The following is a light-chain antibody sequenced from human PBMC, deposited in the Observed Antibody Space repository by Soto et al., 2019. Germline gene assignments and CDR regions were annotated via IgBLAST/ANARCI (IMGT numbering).Light chain of an antibody. CDR3: QKYDSVPFT. Sequence: DIQMTQSPSSLSASVGDRVTITCRASLRIGESLAWYQQRPGRVPRLLIFRAATLQSGVPSRFSGRGSGTDFTLTISSLQPEDVATYYCQKYDSVPFTFGPGTKVNIK. V-gene: IGKV1-27*01. CDR1: LRIGES. J-gene: IGKJ3*01. CDR2: RAA.